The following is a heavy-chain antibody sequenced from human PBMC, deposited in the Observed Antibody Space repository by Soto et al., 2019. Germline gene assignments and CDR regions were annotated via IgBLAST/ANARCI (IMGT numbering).Heavy chain of an antibody. CDR1: GGSISSGGYY. CDR3: ARDTFFGSSSFYYYYGMDV. D-gene: IGHD6-6*01. CDR2: IYYSGST. V-gene: IGHV4-31*03. Sequence: SETLSLTCTVSGGSISSGGYYWSWIRQHPGKGLEWIGYIYYSGSTYYNPSLKSRVTISVDTSKNQFSLKLSSVTAADTAVYYCARDTFFGSSSFYYYYGMDVWGQGTTVTVSS. J-gene: IGHJ6*02.